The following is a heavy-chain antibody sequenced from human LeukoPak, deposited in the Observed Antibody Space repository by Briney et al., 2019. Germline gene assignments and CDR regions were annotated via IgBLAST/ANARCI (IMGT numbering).Heavy chain of an antibody. CDR3: AREDGAGDAFDI. D-gene: IGHD3-10*01. Sequence: SETLSLTCTVSGGSISSYYWSWIRQPPGKGLEWIGYIYYSGSTNYNPSLKSRVTISVDTSKNQFSLKLSSVTAADTAVYYCAREDGAGDAFDIWGQGTMVTVSS. V-gene: IGHV4-59*01. CDR2: IYYSGST. J-gene: IGHJ3*02. CDR1: GGSISSYY.